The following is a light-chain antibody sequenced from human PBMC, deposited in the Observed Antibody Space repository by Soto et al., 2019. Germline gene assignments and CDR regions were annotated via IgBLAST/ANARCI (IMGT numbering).Light chain of an antibody. V-gene: IGKV1-9*01. Sequence: DVQLTQSPSFLSASVGDRVTITCRASQVITNHLAWSHQQPGKAPKLLIYAASTLQSGVPSRFSGSGYGTEFSLTISSLQPEAFAAYYCQQINIYPYTFGQGTKLEIK. CDR2: AAS. CDR3: QQINIYPYT. J-gene: IGKJ2*01. CDR1: QVITNH.